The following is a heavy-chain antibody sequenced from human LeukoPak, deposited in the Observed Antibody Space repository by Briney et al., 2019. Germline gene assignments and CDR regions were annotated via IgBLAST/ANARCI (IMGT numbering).Heavy chain of an antibody. CDR3: ARGYCSSTSCLPFDY. D-gene: IGHD2-2*01. V-gene: IGHV4-4*07. CDR2: IYASGST. Sequence: SETLSLTCTVSCGSISSYYLSWIRQPPGKGREWMWRIYASGSTNYNPPLKSRVTLSVETSKNQFSLTLSSVNAAETAVYYCARGYCSSTSCLPFDYWGQGPLVPVSS. CDR1: CGSISSYY. J-gene: IGHJ4*02.